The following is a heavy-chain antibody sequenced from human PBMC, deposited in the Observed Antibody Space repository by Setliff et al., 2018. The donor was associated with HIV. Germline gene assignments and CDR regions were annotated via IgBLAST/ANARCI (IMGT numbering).Heavy chain of an antibody. CDR1: GASVNSSSYY. J-gene: IGHJ3*02. D-gene: IGHD3-3*01. V-gene: IGHV4-39*02. Sequence: SETLSLTCAVSGASVNSSSYYWAWIRQPPGKGLEWIASIYHSGNTYYNPSLRSLVTTSVDTSKNRLSLKVSSITAADTALYFCARGGRGGLRFMADAFDIWGQGTVVTVSS. CDR3: ARGGRGGLRFMADAFDI. CDR2: IYHSGNT.